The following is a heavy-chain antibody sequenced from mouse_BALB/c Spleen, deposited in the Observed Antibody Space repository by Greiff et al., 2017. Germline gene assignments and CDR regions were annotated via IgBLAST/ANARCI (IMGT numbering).Heavy chain of an antibody. Sequence: QVQLQQSGAELVKPGASVKLSCTASGYTFTSYYMYWVKQRPGQGLAWIGDINPSNGGTNFNEKFKSKATLTVDKSSSTAYMQLSSLTSEDSAVYYCTRGAYGSSLAWFAYWGQGTLVTVSA. J-gene: IGHJ3*01. CDR2: INPSNGGT. CDR3: TRGAYGSSLAWFAY. V-gene: IGHV1-53*01. CDR1: GYTFTSYY. D-gene: IGHD1-1*01.